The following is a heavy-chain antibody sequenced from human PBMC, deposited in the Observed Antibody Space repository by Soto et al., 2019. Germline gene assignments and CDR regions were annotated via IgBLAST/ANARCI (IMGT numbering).Heavy chain of an antibody. D-gene: IGHD2-21*02. Sequence: SETLSLTCGVSGATVASSHWWSWVRQFQGRGLEWIGNVYHTGDTNFNPSLQSRVTFSVDKSNNQFSLRLTSVTAADTAVYFCAREIVTAGGNNYFDPWGPGTLVTVSS. V-gene: IGHV4-4*02. CDR2: VYHTGDT. CDR1: GATVASSHW. J-gene: IGHJ5*02. CDR3: AREIVTAGGNNYFDP.